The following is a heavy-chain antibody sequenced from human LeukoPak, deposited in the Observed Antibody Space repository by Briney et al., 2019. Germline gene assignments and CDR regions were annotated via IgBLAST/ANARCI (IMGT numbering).Heavy chain of an antibody. V-gene: IGHV4-59*01. CDR3: ARVWATTLYFDY. J-gene: IGHJ4*02. CDR2: IYYSGST. CDR1: GGSISSYY. D-gene: IGHD1-26*01. Sequence: PSETLSLTCTVSGGSISSYYWSWLRQPPGKGLEWIGYIYYSGSTNYNPSLKSRVTISVDTSKNQFSLKLSSVTAADTAVYYCARVWATTLYFDYWGQGTLVTVSS.